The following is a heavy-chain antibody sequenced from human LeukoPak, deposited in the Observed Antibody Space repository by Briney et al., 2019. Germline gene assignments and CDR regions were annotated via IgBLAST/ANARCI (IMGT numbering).Heavy chain of an antibody. CDR1: GFTFSSYA. J-gene: IGHJ4*02. CDR3: ATEWVVGATIDYFDY. CDR2: ISYDGSNK. Sequence: GRSLRLSCTASGFTFSSYAMHWVRQAPGKGLEWVALISYDGSNKYYADSVNGRFTISRDNSKNTLYLQMNSLRAEDTAVYYCATEWVVGATIDYFDYWGQGTLVTVSS. V-gene: IGHV3-30-3*01. D-gene: IGHD1-26*01.